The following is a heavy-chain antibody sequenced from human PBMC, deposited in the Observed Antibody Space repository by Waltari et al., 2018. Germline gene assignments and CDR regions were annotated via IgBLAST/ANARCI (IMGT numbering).Heavy chain of an antibody. CDR2: IISILGTA. D-gene: IGHD3-22*01. J-gene: IGHJ5*02. Sequence: QVQLVQSGAEVKKPGSSLKVSCKASGGTFSSYAISWVRPAPGQGLEWMGGIISILGTANYAQKFQGRVTITAEESTSTAYMELSSLRSEDTAVYYCARDGRSITMRVVDRRGWFDPGGQGTLVTVSS. V-gene: IGHV1-69*01. CDR3: ARDGRSITMRVVDRRGWFDP. CDR1: GGTFSSYA.